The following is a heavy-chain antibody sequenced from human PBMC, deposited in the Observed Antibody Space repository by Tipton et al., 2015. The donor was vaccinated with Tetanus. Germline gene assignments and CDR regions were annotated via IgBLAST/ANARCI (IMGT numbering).Heavy chain of an antibody. V-gene: IGHV3-30*03. D-gene: IGHD2-15*01. J-gene: IGHJ4*02. CDR2: ISGDGTNT. CDR1: GFTFNDHG. Sequence: SLRLSCAASGFTFNDHGMHWVRQTPVKGLEWVAIISGDGTNTNYADSVRGRFTISRDNSKNTLYLQMNSLGTEDTGVYYCATKAGSVCSDGTCYSPDHWGQGTQVSVSS. CDR3: ATKAGSVCSDGTCYSPDH.